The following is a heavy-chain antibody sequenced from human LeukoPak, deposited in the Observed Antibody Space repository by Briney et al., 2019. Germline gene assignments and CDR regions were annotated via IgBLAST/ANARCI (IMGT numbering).Heavy chain of an antibody. CDR1: GGSFSGYY. V-gene: IGHV4-34*01. CDR2: INHSGST. CDR3: ARMYYDFWSGYPGRFDP. D-gene: IGHD3-3*01. Sequence: SETLSLTCAVYGGSFSGYYWSWIRQPPGKGLEWIGEINHSGSTNYNPPLKSRVTISVDTSKNQFSLKLSSVTAADAAVYYCARMYYDFWSGYPGRFDPWGQGTLVTVSS. J-gene: IGHJ5*02.